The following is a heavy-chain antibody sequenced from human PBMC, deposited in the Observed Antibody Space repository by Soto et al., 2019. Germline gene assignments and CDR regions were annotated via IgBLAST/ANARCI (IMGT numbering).Heavy chain of an antibody. CDR1: GGTFSSYA. D-gene: IGHD4-17*01. CDR3: ARDPRYGDYVHYFDY. V-gene: IGHV1-69*01. CDR2: IIPIFGTT. J-gene: IGHJ4*02. Sequence: QVQLVQSGAEVKKPGSSVKVSCKASGGTFSSYAISWVRQAPGQGLEWMGGIIPIFGTTNYAQKFQGRVTITADESTSTAYMELSSLRSEDTAVYYCARDPRYGDYVHYFDYWGQGTLVTVSS.